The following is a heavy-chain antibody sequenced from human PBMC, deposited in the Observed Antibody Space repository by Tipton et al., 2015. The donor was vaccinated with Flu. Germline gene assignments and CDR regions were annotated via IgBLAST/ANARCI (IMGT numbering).Heavy chain of an antibody. D-gene: IGHD3-3*01. V-gene: IGHV4-39*01. Sequence: TLSLTCTVSGGSISSTYYWGWFRQPPGKGLEWIGSVYYSGNTYYNPSLKSRITISVDTSKNQFSLRLSSVTAADTAVYYCARNDFWSGFPLDYWGQGTLVTVSS. J-gene: IGHJ4*02. CDR1: GGSISSTYY. CDR3: ARNDFWSGFPLDY. CDR2: VYYSGNT.